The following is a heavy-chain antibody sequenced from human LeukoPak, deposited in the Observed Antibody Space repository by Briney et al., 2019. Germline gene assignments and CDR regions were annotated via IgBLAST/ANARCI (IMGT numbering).Heavy chain of an antibody. CDR3: AIGGWSPPDDCSSTSCYP. V-gene: IGHV1-8*03. D-gene: IGHD2-2*01. CDR1: GYTFTSYD. Sequence: ASVKVSCKASGYTFTSYDINWVRQATGQGLEWMGWMNPNSGNTGYAQKFQGRVTITRNTSISTAYMELSSLRSEDTAVYYCAIGGWSPPDDCSSTSCYPWGQGTLVTVSS. CDR2: MNPNSGNT. J-gene: IGHJ5*02.